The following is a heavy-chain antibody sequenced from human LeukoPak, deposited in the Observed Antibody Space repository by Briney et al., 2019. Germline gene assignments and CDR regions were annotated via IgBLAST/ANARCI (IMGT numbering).Heavy chain of an antibody. D-gene: IGHD2-2*01. CDR1: GYSISSGYY. V-gene: IGHV4-38-2*01. J-gene: IGHJ4*02. CDR3: ARHKDIVVVPVAIWWFDY. Sequence: SETLSLTCAVSGYSISSGYYWGWIRQPPGKGLEWIGSIYHSGSTYYNPSLKSRVTISVDTSKNQFSLKLSSVTAADTAVYYCARHKDIVVVPVAIWWFDYWGQGTLVTVSS. CDR2: IYHSGST.